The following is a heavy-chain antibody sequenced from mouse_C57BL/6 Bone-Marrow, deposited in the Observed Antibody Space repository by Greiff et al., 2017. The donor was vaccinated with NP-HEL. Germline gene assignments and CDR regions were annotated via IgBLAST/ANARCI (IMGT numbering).Heavy chain of an antibody. J-gene: IGHJ4*01. CDR2: IDPANGNT. Sequence: VQLKQSVAELVRPGASVKLSCTASGFNIKNTYMHWVKQRPEQGLEWIGRIDPANGNTKYAPKFQGKATITADTSSNTAYVQLSSLTSEDTAICYCARPPRHHFYYYDMDYWGQGTSVTVSS. CDR1: GFNIKNTY. D-gene: IGHD1-2*01. V-gene: IGHV14-3*01. CDR3: ARPPRHHFYYYDMDY.